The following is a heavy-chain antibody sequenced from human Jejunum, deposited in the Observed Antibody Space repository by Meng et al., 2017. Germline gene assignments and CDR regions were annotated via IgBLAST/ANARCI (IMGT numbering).Heavy chain of an antibody. CDR2: IHHSGRP. V-gene: IGHV4-38-2*01. J-gene: IGHJ3*02. CDR3: ARRKVSGDDAFDI. Sequence: SDTLSLTCDVSGYSISIDFWWGWIRQPPGKGLEWIGAIHHSGRPYYNPSLKSRVTISVDTSKNQFSLKLTSVTAADTAVYYCARRKVSGDDAFDIWGQGTRVTVSS. CDR1: GYSISIDFW. D-gene: IGHD7-27*01.